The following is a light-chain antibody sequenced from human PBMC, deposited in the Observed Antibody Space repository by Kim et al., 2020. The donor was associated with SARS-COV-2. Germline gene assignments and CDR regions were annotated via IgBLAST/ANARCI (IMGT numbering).Light chain of an antibody. CDR2: CLS. V-gene: IGKV1-17*01. J-gene: IGKJ5*01. Sequence: APVGERVSITCTASKDSRNELGWYQQNPGRAPKRVIDCLSSVQRGVPSRCSGSGSGTEYALTISREEPEDFATNVCLQNSTYPITVGEGRRVEIK. CDR1: KDSRNE. CDR3: LQNSTYPIT.